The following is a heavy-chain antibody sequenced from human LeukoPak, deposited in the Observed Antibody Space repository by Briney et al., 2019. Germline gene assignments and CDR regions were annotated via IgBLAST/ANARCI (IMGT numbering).Heavy chain of an antibody. CDR2: INSDGSST. V-gene: IGHV3-74*01. CDR1: GFTFSSYW. D-gene: IGHD3-10*01. CDR3: ARDGMVWFGEFRFDC. Sequence: GGSLRLSCAASGFTFSSYWMHWVRQAPGKGLVWVSRINSDGSSTSYADSVKGRFTISRDNAKNTLYLQMNSLRAEDTAVYYCARDGMVWFGEFRFDCWGQGTLVTVSS. J-gene: IGHJ4*02.